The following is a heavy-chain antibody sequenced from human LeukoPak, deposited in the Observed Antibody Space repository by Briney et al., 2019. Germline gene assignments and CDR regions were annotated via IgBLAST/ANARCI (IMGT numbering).Heavy chain of an antibody. CDR2: INPNSGGT. J-gene: IGHJ4*02. CDR1: GYTFTGYY. CDR3: ARDRTLYSSGWYSPLDY. Sequence: ASVKVSCKASGYTFTGYYMHWVRQAPGQGLEWMGWINPNSGGTNYAQKFQGRVTMTRDTSISTAYMELSRLRSDDTAVYYCARDRTLYSSGWYSPLDYWGQGTLVTVSS. V-gene: IGHV1-2*02. D-gene: IGHD6-19*01.